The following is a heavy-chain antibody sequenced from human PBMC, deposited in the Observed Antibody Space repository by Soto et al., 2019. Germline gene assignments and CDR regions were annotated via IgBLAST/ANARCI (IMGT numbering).Heavy chain of an antibody. Sequence: GGSLRLSCAASGFTFSNYAMHWVRQAPGKGPEWVAVISYDGSNKYYADSVKGRFTISRDNSKNTLYLQMNSLRAEDTAVYYCARDPLAVERPYWGQGTLVTVPS. CDR2: ISYDGSNK. CDR3: ARDPLAVERPY. D-gene: IGHD6-19*01. V-gene: IGHV3-30-3*01. CDR1: GFTFSNYA. J-gene: IGHJ4*02.